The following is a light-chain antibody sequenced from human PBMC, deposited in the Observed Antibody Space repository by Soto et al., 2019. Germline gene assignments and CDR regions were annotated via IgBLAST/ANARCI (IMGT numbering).Light chain of an antibody. V-gene: IGLV2-11*01. CDR2: AVS. Sequence: QLVLTQPRSVSGSPGQSVTISCTGTSSDVGGYNYVSWFQQHPGKAPKLMIYAVSKRPSGVPDRFSGSKSGNTASLTISGLQAEDEADYYCCSYAGSYTFVVFGGGTKLTVL. CDR1: SSDVGGYNY. J-gene: IGLJ2*01. CDR3: CSYAGSYTFVV.